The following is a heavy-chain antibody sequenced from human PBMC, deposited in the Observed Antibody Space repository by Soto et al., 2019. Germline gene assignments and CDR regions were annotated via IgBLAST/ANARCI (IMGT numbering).Heavy chain of an antibody. V-gene: IGHV3-23*01. J-gene: IGHJ4*02. Sequence: DVQLLESGGGFIQPGGSLRLSCAASGFTFTDYAFSWVRQAPGQGLEWVSVISADGEKSLHADSVKGRFTISRDNSKNTIYLHMTSLRVDDTAVYVCAREMPLGGILGAEPFDYWGQGTLVTVSS. CDR1: GFTFTDYA. D-gene: IGHD1-26*01. CDR3: AREMPLGGILGAEPFDY. CDR2: ISADGEKS.